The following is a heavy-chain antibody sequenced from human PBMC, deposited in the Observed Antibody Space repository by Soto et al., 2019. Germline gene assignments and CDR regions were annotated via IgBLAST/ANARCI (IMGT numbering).Heavy chain of an antibody. CDR3: ASRTRDGANYDFWSGYYKDYYYGMDV. J-gene: IGHJ6*02. V-gene: IGHV3-48*02. Sequence: EVQLVESGGGLVQPGGSLRLSCAASGFTFSSYSMNWVRQAPGKGLEWVSYISSSSSTIYYADSVKGRFTISRDNAKNSLYLQMNSLRDEDTAVYYCASRTRDGANYDFWSGYYKDYYYGMDVWGQGTTVTVSS. CDR2: ISSSSSTI. CDR1: GFTFSSYS. D-gene: IGHD3-3*01.